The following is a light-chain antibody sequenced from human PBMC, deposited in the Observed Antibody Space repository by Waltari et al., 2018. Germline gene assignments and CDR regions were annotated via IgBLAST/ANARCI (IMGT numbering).Light chain of an antibody. V-gene: IGKV3-20*01. Sequence: EILLTQSPATLSLPPGERVTLSCRASQSVSSDYLAWYLHIVGQAPRLLIYGASNRATGIPDRFSGRGSGTDFTLTISRLEPEDVAVYYCQQYGSSPWTFGQGTKVEIK. CDR1: QSVSSDY. CDR2: GAS. CDR3: QQYGSSPWT. J-gene: IGKJ1*01.